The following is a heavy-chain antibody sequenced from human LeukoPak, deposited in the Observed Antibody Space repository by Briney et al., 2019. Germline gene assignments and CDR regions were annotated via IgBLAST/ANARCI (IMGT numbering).Heavy chain of an antibody. CDR1: GFTFSSYW. Sequence: GGSLRLSCAASGFTFSSYWMNWARQAPGKGLEWVASINHNGNVSYYVDSVKGRLTISRDNAKNSLYLQMSNLRAEDTAVYFCARGGGLDVWGQGATVTVSS. V-gene: IGHV3-7*03. D-gene: IGHD3-16*01. J-gene: IGHJ6*02. CDR2: INHNGNVS. CDR3: ARGGGLDV.